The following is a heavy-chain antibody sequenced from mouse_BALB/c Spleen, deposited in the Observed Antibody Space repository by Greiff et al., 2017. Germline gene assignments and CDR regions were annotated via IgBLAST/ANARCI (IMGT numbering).Heavy chain of an antibody. D-gene: IGHD2-3*01. J-gene: IGHJ4*01. CDR3: ARNSLYDGYYDAMDY. V-gene: IGHV2-2*02. CDR2: IWSGGST. CDR1: GFSLTSYG. Sequence: VQLQQSGPGLVQPSQSLSITCTVSGFSLTSYGVHWVRQSPGKGLEWLGVIWSGGSTDYNAAFISRLSISKDNSKSQVFFKMNSLQANDTAIYYCARNSLYDGYYDAMDYWGQGTSVTVSS.